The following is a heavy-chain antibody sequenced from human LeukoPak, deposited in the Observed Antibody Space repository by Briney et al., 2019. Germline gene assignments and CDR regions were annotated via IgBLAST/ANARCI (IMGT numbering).Heavy chain of an antibody. CDR3: ARGRVVVVAATLLYYYYGMDV. J-gene: IGHJ6*02. V-gene: IGHV4-34*01. D-gene: IGHD2-15*01. CDR1: GGSFSGHF. CDR2: INHTGRT. Sequence: SETLSLTCAVYGGSFSGHFWSWIRQPPGKGLEWIGEINHTGRTNYNPSLKSRVSIAVDTSKNQFSLKLGSVTAADTAVYYCARGRVVVVAATLLYYYYGMDVWGQGTTVTVSS.